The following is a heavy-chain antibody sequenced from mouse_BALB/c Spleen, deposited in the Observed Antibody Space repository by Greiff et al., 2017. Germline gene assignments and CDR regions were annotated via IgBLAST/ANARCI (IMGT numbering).Heavy chain of an antibody. D-gene: IGHD2-10*02. Sequence: LVKTGASVKISCKASGYSFTGYYMHWVKQSHGKSLEWIGYISCYNGATSYNQKFKGKATFTVDTSSSTAYMQFNSLTSEDSAVYYCARGREYGTFFDYWGQGTTLTVSS. CDR2: ISCYNGAT. CDR3: ARGREYGTFFDY. J-gene: IGHJ2*01. V-gene: IGHV1S34*01. CDR1: GYSFTGYY.